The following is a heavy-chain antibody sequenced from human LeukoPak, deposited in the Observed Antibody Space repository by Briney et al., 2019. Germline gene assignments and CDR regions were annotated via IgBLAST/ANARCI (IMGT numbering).Heavy chain of an antibody. CDR2: IKEDGSEK. CDR1: GFTFSSHW. V-gene: IGHV3-7*01. J-gene: IGHJ5*02. D-gene: IGHD6-19*01. Sequence: GGSLRLSCAASGFTFSSHWMSWVRQAPGKGLEWVANIKEDGSEKYYVDSVKGRFTISRGNAKNSLYLQMNSLSAEDTAVYYCASTAGYSSGWYAWGQGTLVTVSS. CDR3: ASTAGYSSGWYA.